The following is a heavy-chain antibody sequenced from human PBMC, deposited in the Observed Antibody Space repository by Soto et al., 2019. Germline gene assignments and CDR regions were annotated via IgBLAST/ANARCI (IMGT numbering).Heavy chain of an antibody. J-gene: IGHJ4*02. V-gene: IGHV3-30*03. CDR3: APWFGAFDY. CDR2: ISYDGSNK. CDR1: GFTFSSYG. D-gene: IGHD3-10*01. Sequence: QVQLVESGGGVVQPGRSLRLSCAASGFTFSSYGMHWVRQAPGKGLEWVAVISYDGSNKYYADSVKGRFTISTDNSKTTLYLQMNSLRAEDTAVYYCAPWFGAFDYWGQGTLVTVSS.